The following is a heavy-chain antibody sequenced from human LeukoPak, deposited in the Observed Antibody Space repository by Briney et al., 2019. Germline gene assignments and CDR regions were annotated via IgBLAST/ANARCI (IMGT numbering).Heavy chain of an antibody. CDR2: INAGNGNT. V-gene: IGHV1-3*01. D-gene: IGHD3-22*01. J-gene: IGHJ4*02. Sequence: ASVKVSCKASGYTFINFVMHWVRQAPGQRLEWMGWINAGNGNTKYSQKFQGRVTITRDTSASTAYMELSSLRSEDTAVYYCARGAYYYDSSGYYCWGQGTLVTVSS. CDR3: ARGAYYYDSSGYYC. CDR1: GYTFINFV.